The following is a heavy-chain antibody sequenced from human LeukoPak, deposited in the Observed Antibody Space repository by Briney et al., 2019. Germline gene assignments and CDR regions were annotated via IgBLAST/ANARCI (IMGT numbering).Heavy chain of an antibody. CDR2: IHYSGST. Sequence: SETLSLTCTVSGGSISTYYWSWVRQPPGKGLEWIGYIHYSGSTNYNPSLKSRVTISVDTSKNQFSLKLSSVTAADTAVYYCARGYFDNSGYSAPFHYWGQGTLVTVSS. V-gene: IGHV4-59*01. J-gene: IGHJ4*02. D-gene: IGHD3-22*01. CDR3: ARGYFDNSGYSAPFHY. CDR1: GGSISTYY.